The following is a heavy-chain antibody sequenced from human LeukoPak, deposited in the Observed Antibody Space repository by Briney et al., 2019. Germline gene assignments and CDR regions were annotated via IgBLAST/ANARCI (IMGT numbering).Heavy chain of an antibody. J-gene: IGHJ4*02. CDR3: ARLRGRDY. Sequence: SETLSLTCTVSGGSISSYYWSWIRQPPGKGLEWIGYIYYSGSTNYNPSLKSRVTISVDTSKNQFSLKLSSVTAADTAVYYCARLRGRDYWGQGTLVTVSS. CDR2: IYYSGST. V-gene: IGHV4-59*08. CDR1: GGSISSYY.